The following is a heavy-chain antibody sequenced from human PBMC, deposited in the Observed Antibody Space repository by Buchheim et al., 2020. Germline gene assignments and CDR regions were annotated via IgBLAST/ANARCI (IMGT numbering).Heavy chain of an antibody. CDR1: GLTFSSSA. CDR3: TKKLLSGSYPFDN. Sequence: EVQLLESGGGLVQPGGSLKLSCAASGLTFSSSAMNWVRQAPGKGLEWVSSISGGGDYKYYADSVMGRFTFSRANSGGRLFLQMNSLRAEDTAVYYCTKKLLSGSYPFDNWGQGTL. D-gene: IGHD3-22*01. V-gene: IGHV3-23*01. CDR2: ISGGGDYK. J-gene: IGHJ4*02.